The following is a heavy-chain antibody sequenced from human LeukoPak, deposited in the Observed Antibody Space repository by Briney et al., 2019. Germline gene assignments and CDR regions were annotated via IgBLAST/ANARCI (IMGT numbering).Heavy chain of an antibody. D-gene: IGHD3-3*01. CDR3: ASNGYYSLDY. V-gene: IGHV4-4*02. CDR1: GGSISSDNW. Sequence: SGTLPLTCAVSGGSISSDNWWSWVRQPPGKGLEWIGEIYHSGSASYNPSLKSRVTISVDKSKNQLSLKLTSVTAADTAVYYCASNGYYSLDYWGQGTLVTVSS. J-gene: IGHJ4*02. CDR2: IYHSGSA.